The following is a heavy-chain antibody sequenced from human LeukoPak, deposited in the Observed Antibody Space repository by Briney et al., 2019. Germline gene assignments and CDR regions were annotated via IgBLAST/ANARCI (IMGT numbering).Heavy chain of an antibody. CDR2: ISSSSSYI. V-gene: IGHV3-21*01. CDR3: ARRGTAGIAAAGSDY. D-gene: IGHD6-13*01. J-gene: IGHJ4*02. Sequence: GGSLRLSCAASGFTFSSYSMNWVRQAPGKGLEWVSSISSSSSYIYYADSVKGRFTISRDNAKNSLYLQMNSLRAEDTAVYYCARRGTAGIAAAGSDYWGQGTLVTVSS. CDR1: GFTFSSYS.